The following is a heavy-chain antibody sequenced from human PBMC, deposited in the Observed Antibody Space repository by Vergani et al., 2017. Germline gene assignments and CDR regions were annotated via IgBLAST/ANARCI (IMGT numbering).Heavy chain of an antibody. CDR2: IIPIFGTA. V-gene: IGHV1-69*01. J-gene: IGHJ4*02. CDR3: ASLGDYGDYTSLLGY. CDR1: GGTFSSYA. D-gene: IGHD4-17*01. Sequence: QVQLVQSGAEVKKPGSSVKVSCKASGGTFSSYAISWVRQAPGQGLEWMGGIIPIFGTANYAQKFQGRVTMTADESTSTAYMELSSLRSEDTAVYYCASLGDYGDYTSLLGYWGQGTLVTVSS.